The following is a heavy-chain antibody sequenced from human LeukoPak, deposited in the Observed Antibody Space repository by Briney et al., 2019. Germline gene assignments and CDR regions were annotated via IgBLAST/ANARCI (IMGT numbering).Heavy chain of an antibody. Sequence: GESLKISCKGSGYSFTSYWIGWVRQMPGKGLEWMGIIYPGDSDTRYSPSFQGQVTISADKSISTAYLQWSSLKASDTAMYYCARHRPGPDTYYDILTGYSLFDYWGQGTLVTVSS. CDR1: GYSFTSYW. D-gene: IGHD3-9*01. CDR2: IYPGDSDT. CDR3: ARHRPGPDTYYDILTGYSLFDY. J-gene: IGHJ4*02. V-gene: IGHV5-51*01.